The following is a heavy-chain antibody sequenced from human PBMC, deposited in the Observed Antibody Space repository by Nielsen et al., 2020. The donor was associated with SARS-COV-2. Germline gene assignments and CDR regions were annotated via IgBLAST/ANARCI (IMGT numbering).Heavy chain of an antibody. V-gene: IGHV4-39*07. Sequence: RQAPGKGLEWIGSIYYSGTTYYNPSLKSRITISVDTSTNQFSLKLSSVTAADTAVYYCARGFKEYYYDSSGYYTGNWFDPWGQGTLVTVSS. CDR3: ARGFKEYYYDSSGYYTGNWFDP. J-gene: IGHJ5*02. CDR2: IYYSGTT. D-gene: IGHD3-22*01.